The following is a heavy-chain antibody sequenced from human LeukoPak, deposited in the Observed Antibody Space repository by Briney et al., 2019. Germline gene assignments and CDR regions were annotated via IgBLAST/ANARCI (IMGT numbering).Heavy chain of an antibody. Sequence: GGSLRLSCAASGFTFSSYWMSWVRQAPGKGLEWVANIKQDGSEKYYVDSVKGRFTISRDNAKNSLYLQMNSLRAEDTAVYYCARDQTYYDFWSGYRYYYYMDVWGKGTTVTVSS. CDR2: IKQDGSEK. V-gene: IGHV3-7*01. J-gene: IGHJ6*03. CDR3: ARDQTYYDFWSGYRYYYYMDV. CDR1: GFTFSSYW. D-gene: IGHD3-3*01.